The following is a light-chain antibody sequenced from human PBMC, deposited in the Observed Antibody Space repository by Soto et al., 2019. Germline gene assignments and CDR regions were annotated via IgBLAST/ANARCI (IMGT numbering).Light chain of an antibody. CDR2: DAS. CDR1: QSVSRD. Sequence: EIVLTQSPGTLSLSPGERATLSCRASQSVSRDLAWYQQKPGQAPRLLIYDASNRATGIPARFSGSGSGTDFTLTISSLEPEDFAVYYCQQRYNSCTFGQGTKLEIK. J-gene: IGKJ2*02. V-gene: IGKV3-11*01. CDR3: QQRYNSCT.